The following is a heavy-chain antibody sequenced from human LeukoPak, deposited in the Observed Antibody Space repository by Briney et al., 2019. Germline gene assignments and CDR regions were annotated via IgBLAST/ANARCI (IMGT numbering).Heavy chain of an antibody. V-gene: IGHV4-59*08. CDR3: ARHPPGYFDY. CDR2: VSYSGST. J-gene: IGHJ4*02. CDR1: GGYISSYF. Sequence: SETLSLTCTVSGGYISSYFWSWIRQPPGKGLEWIGYVSYSGSTNYVPSLRGRVTISIYTSKNQFSLKLSSVTAADTAVYYCARHPPGYFDYWGQGTLVTASS.